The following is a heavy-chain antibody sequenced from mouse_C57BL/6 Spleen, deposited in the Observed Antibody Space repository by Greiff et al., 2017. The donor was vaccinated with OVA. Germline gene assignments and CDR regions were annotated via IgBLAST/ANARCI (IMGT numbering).Heavy chain of an antibody. D-gene: IGHD1-1*01. J-gene: IGHJ1*03. V-gene: IGHV1-61*01. CDR3: ARGVVAPHWYFDF. Sequence: QVQLQQPGAELVRPGSSVKLSCKASGYTFTSYWMDWVKQRPGQGLEWIGNIYPSDSETHYNQKFKDKATLTVDKSSSTAYMQLSSLTSEDSAVYYCARGVVAPHWYFDFWGTGTTVTVSS. CDR1: GYTFTSYW. CDR2: IYPSDSET.